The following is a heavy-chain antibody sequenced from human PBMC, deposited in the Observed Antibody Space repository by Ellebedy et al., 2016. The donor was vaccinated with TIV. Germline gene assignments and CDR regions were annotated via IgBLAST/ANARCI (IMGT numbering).Heavy chain of an antibody. CDR1: GGTMRQYV. J-gene: IGHJ6*01. CDR3: ARRDFDGREV. D-gene: IGHD3/OR15-3a*01. Sequence: SVKVSCKTSGGTMRQYVLSWVRQGPGQGLAWMGGIIPLIGTVNYAPQFRDSVTISADEVTGATYMEMSSLRGDDLDVYFWARRDFDGREVWGQGTTVIVSS. V-gene: IGHV1-69*13. CDR2: IIPLIGTV.